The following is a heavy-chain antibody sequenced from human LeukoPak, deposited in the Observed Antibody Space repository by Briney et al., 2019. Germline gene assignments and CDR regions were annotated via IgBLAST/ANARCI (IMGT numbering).Heavy chain of an antibody. CDR3: ARGDTGTYFQH. D-gene: IGHD5-18*01. CDR2: INHSGST. CDR1: GGSFSGYY. Sequence: PSETLSLTCAVYGGSFSGYYWSWIRQPPGKGLEWIGEINHSGSTNYNPSLKSRVTISVDTSKNQFSLKLSSVTAADTAVYYCARGDTGTYFQHWGQGTLVTVSS. V-gene: IGHV4-34*01. J-gene: IGHJ1*01.